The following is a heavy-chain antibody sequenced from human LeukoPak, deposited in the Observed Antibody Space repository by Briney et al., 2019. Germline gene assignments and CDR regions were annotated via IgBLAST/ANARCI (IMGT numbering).Heavy chain of an antibody. CDR1: GFTFSSYG. V-gene: IGHV3-30*18. CDR3: AKANYYYGMDV. J-gene: IGHJ6*02. Sequence: GRSLRLSCAAPGFTFSSYGMHWVRQAPGKGLEWVAVISYDGSNKYYADSVKGRFTISRDNSKNTLYLQMNSLRAEDTAVYYCAKANYYYGMDVWGQGTTVTVSS. CDR2: ISYDGSNK.